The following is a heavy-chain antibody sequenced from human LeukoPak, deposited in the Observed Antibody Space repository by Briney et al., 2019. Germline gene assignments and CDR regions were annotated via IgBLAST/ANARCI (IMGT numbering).Heavy chain of an antibody. CDR3: ARLAGSRSPWYLDL. D-gene: IGHD6-19*01. CDR2: IAPSGGSI. CDR1: GFAFSSYS. V-gene: IGHV3-21*04. J-gene: IGHJ2*01. Sequence: GGSLRLSCTTFGFAFSSYSMNWVRQAPGKGLEWVSSIAPSGGSIFYADSVKGRSSISRDNAKNSLFLQMYSLGADDTAVYYCARLAGSRSPWYLDLWGRGTLVTVSS.